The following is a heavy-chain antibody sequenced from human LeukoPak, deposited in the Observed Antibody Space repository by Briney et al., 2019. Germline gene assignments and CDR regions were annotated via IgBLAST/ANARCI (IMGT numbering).Heavy chain of an antibody. Sequence: GGSLRLSCAASGFTFDDYAMHWVRQAPGKGLEWVSLISGDGGSTYYADSVKGRFTISRDNSKNSLYLQMNSLRTEDTALYYCAKDLRGYSGYWTASYYYYGMDVWGQGTTVTVSS. CDR2: ISGDGGST. J-gene: IGHJ6*02. D-gene: IGHD5-12*01. CDR1: GFTFDDYA. CDR3: AKDLRGYSGYWTASYYYYGMDV. V-gene: IGHV3-43*02.